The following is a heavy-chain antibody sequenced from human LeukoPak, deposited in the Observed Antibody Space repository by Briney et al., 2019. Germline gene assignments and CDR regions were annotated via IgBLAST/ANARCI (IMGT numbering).Heavy chain of an antibody. CDR3: AKRIQSAMATGY. CDR1: GFTFSSYG. Sequence: PGGSLRLSCAASGFTFSSYGMHWVRQAPGKGLEWVAFIRYDGSNKYYADSVKGRFTISRDNSKNTLYLQMNGLRAEDTAVYYCAKRIQSAMATGYWGQGTLVTVSS. D-gene: IGHD5-18*01. CDR2: IRYDGSNK. J-gene: IGHJ4*02. V-gene: IGHV3-30*02.